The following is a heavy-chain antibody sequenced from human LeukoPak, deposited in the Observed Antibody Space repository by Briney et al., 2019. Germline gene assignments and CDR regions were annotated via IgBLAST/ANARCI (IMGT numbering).Heavy chain of an antibody. Sequence: GRSLRLSCAASGFTFDDYAMHWVRQAPGKGLEWVSGISWNSGSIGYADSVKGRFTISRDNAKNSLYLQMNSLRAEDPALYYCAKDIGSGSSWSGDGMDVWGQGTTVTVSS. CDR2: ISWNSGSI. CDR3: AKDIGSGSSWSGDGMDV. V-gene: IGHV3-9*01. J-gene: IGHJ6*02. CDR1: GFTFDDYA. D-gene: IGHD6-13*01.